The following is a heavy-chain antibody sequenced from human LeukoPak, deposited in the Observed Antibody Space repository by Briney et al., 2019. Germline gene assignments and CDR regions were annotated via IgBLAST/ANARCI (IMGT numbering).Heavy chain of an antibody. J-gene: IGHJ4*02. CDR1: VGSIRSNNYY. D-gene: IGHD1-26*01. Sequence: SETLSLTCTVSVGSIRSNNYYWGWIRQPPGKGLEWIGSIYYSGSTYYNPSLKSRVTISVDTSKNQFSLKLSSVTAADTAVYDCAVGATHFDYWGQGTLVTVSS. CDR2: IYYSGST. V-gene: IGHV4-39*01. CDR3: AVGATHFDY.